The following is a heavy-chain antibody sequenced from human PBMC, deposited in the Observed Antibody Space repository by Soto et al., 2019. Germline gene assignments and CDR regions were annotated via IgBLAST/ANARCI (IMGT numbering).Heavy chain of an antibody. D-gene: IGHD3-22*01. CDR2: IYYSGST. J-gene: IGHJ5*02. Sequence: QLQLQESGPGLVKPSETLSLTCTVSGGSISSSSYYWGWIRQPPGKGLEWIGSIYYSGSTYYNPSLKSRVTISVDTSKNQFSLKLSSVTAADTAVYYCAREVTMIVTNWFDPWGQGTLVTVSS. V-gene: IGHV4-39*02. CDR3: AREVTMIVTNWFDP. CDR1: GGSISSSSYY.